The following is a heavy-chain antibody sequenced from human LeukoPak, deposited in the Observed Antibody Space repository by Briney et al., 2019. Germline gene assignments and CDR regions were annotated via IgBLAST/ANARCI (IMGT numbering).Heavy chain of an antibody. CDR3: ARETSLAGFASGLGFNY. V-gene: IGHV4-34*01. CDR2: INHSGST. CDR1: GGSFSGYY. J-gene: IGHJ4*02. D-gene: IGHD6-19*01. Sequence: SETLSLTCAVYGGSFSGYYWSWIRQPPGKGLEWIGEINHSGSTNYNPSLKSRVTMSIDTSKNHFSLKLTSVTAADTATYYCARETSLAGFASGLGFNYWGQGILVTVSS.